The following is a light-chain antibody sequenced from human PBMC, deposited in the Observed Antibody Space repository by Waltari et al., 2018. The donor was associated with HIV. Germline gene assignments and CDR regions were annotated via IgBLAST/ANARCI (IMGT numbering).Light chain of an antibody. V-gene: IGLV1-40*01. Sequence: QSVLTQPPSVSGAPGQTVTIPCTGSSSNIGAHYGVHWYQQRPGTAPRLLIFRDHNRPSGVPDRFSGSRSGTSASLAITGLQAEDESDYYCQSYDSSLSTVLFGGGTKLTVL. CDR2: RDH. J-gene: IGLJ3*02. CDR1: SSNIGAHYG. CDR3: QSYDSSLSTVL.